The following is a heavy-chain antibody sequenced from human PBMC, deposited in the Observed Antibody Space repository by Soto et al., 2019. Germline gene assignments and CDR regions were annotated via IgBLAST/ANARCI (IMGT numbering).Heavy chain of an antibody. Sequence: EVRLVESGGALVQPGGSLRLSCAASRFTFSTYEMNWVRQAPGKGLEWVSYISSSGYTVYYADSVKGRFTISRDNTRNSLYLQMNSLRDEDTALYYCVRYCSTTLCNGVATRTFDYWGQGTLVTVSS. CDR3: VRYCSTTLCNGVATRTFDY. CDR2: ISSSGYTV. D-gene: IGHD2-2*01. CDR1: RFTFSTYE. J-gene: IGHJ4*02. V-gene: IGHV3-48*03.